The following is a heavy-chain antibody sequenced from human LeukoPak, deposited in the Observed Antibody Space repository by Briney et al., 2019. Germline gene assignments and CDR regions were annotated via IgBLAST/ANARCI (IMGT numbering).Heavy chain of an antibody. CDR3: ARLVRDGYNLYRDYYFDY. CDR2: ISYDGSNK. V-gene: IGHV3-30*03. Sequence: GGSLRLSCAASGFTFSSYGMHWVRQAPGNGLEWVAVISYDGSNKYYADSVKGRFTISRDNAKNSLYLQMNSLRAEDTAVYYCARLVRDGYNLYRDYYFDYWGQGTLVTVSS. J-gene: IGHJ4*02. CDR1: GFTFSSYG. D-gene: IGHD5-12*01.